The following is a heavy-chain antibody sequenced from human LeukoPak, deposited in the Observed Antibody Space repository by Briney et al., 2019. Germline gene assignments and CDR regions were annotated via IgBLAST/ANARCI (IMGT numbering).Heavy chain of an antibody. Sequence: ASVKVSCKASGYTFTDDYIHWVRQAPGQGLEWMGWINVNSGGTNYAQKFYARVTMTRDTSISTAYMELSRLRSDDTAVFYCARSPHILTGENFDFWGQGTLVTVSS. J-gene: IGHJ4*02. V-gene: IGHV1-2*02. D-gene: IGHD3-9*01. CDR2: INVNSGGT. CDR1: GYTFTDDY. CDR3: ARSPHILTGENFDF.